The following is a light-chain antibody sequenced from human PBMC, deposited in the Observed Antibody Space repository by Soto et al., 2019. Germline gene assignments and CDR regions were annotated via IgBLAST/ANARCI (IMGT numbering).Light chain of an antibody. J-gene: IGKJ1*01. CDR3: LQYNGYYRT. CDR1: QSVTTN. V-gene: IGKV3-15*01. CDR2: GAS. Sequence: EVVMTQSPATLSVSPGEIATLSCRASQSVTTNMAWYQQKPGQAPRVLIYGASTRATGIPARFSGSGSGTTCTLTISSLQSDDFATYYCLQYNGYYRTFGQGTKVDIK.